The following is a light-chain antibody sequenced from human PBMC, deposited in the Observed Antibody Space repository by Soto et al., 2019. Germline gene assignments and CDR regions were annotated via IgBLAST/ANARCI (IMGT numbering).Light chain of an antibody. J-gene: IGKJ1*01. CDR2: GAS. V-gene: IGKV3D-15*01. Sequence: IVLTQSPATLSVSPGERATLSFRASQSVSSNLAWHQQRPGQAPRLLIYGASTRATGVPARFSGGGSGTDFTLTISNLEPEDFAVYYCQQYGSSGTFGQGTKVDIK. CDR3: QQYGSSGT. CDR1: QSVSSN.